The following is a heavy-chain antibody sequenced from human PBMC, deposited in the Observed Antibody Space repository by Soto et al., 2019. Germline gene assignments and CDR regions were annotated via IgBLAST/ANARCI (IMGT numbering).Heavy chain of an antibody. CDR1: GFTFSSYG. CDR3: AKGGGAYDPPQAFDI. V-gene: IGHV3-30*18. D-gene: IGHD3-16*01. Sequence: QVQLVESGGGVVQPGRSLRLSCAASGFTFSSYGMHWVRQAPGKGLEWVAVISYDGSNKYYADSVKGRFTISRDNSKNTLYLQMNSLRAEDTAVDYCAKGGGAYDPPQAFDIWGQGTMVTVSS. CDR2: ISYDGSNK. J-gene: IGHJ3*02.